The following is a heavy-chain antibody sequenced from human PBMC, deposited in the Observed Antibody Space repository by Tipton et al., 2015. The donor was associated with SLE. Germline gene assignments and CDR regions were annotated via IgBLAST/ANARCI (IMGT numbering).Heavy chain of an antibody. J-gene: IGHJ6*03. CDR1: GDSISSSSYY. CDR2: IYYSGST. CDR3: ARDQGYDILYYYYYMDV. D-gene: IGHD3-9*01. Sequence: TLSLTCTVSGDSISSSSYYWGWIRQPPGKGLEWIGSIYYSGSTNYNPSLKSRVTISVDTSKNQFSLKLSSVTAADTAVYYCARDQGYDILYYYYYMDVWGKGTTVTVSS. V-gene: IGHV4-39*07.